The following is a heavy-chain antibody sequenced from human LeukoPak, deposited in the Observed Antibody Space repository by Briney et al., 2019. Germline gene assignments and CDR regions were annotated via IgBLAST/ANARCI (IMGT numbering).Heavy chain of an antibody. CDR2: VYYTGST. J-gene: IGHJ3*01. CDR1: GDSISTYY. CDR3: AREIGYCAGGNWYFSAFDV. V-gene: IGHV4-59*01. D-gene: IGHD2-15*01. Sequence: SETLSLTCTVSGDSISTYYWNWIRQAPGKGLEWIGYVYYTGSTYYNPSLKSRVTILVDTSKNQFSLKLNSVTAAHTAVYYCAREIGYCAGGNWYFSAFDVWGQGTMVSVSS.